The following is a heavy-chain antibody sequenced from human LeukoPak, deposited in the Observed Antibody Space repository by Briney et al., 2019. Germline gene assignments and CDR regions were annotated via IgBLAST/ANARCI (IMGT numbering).Heavy chain of an antibody. V-gene: IGHV1-58*02. CDR3: AAEGWSSGYSLSGGMDV. CDR2: IVVGSGNT. Sequence: ASVKVSCKASGFTFTSSAMQWVRQARGQRLEWIGWIVVGSGNTNYAQKFQERVTITRDMSTSTAYMELSSLRSEDTAVYYCAAEGWSSGYSLSGGMDVWGQGTTVTVSS. CDR1: GFTFTSSA. D-gene: IGHD3-22*01. J-gene: IGHJ6*02.